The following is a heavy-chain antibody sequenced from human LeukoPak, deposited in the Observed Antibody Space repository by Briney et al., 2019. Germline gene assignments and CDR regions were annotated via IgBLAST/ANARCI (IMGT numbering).Heavy chain of an antibody. CDR3: ASYSDSPKEFDK. V-gene: IGHV1-2*02. CDR2: INVNSGGT. D-gene: IGHD1-26*01. J-gene: IGHJ4*02. Sequence: ASVTVSRKASGNTFTGDFMQWVRQAHGQGLERMGWINVNSGGTHYAQKFEGRVSMTSDTSIATAYMELSGLRSDDTAVYYCASYSDSPKEFDKWGQGTLVSVSS. CDR1: GNTFTGDF.